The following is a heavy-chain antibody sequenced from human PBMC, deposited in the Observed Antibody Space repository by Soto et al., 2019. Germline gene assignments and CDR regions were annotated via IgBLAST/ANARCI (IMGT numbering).Heavy chain of an antibody. CDR2: ISAYNGNT. CDR1: GYTFTSYG. J-gene: IGHJ3*02. Sequence: ASVKVSCKXSGYTFTSYGISWVRQAPGQGLEWMGWISAYNGNTNYAQKLQGRVTMTTDTSTSTAYMELRSLRSDDTAVYYCARDEGVLLWFGELDAFDIWGQGTMVTVSS. V-gene: IGHV1-18*01. CDR3: ARDEGVLLWFGELDAFDI. D-gene: IGHD3-10*01.